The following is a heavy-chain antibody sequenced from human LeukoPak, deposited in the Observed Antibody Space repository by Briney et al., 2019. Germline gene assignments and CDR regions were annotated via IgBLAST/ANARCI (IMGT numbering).Heavy chain of an antibody. CDR1: GFTFSSYA. CDR2: ISYDGSNK. J-gene: IGHJ4*02. Sequence: PGGSLRLSCAASGFTFSSYAMHWVRQAPGKGLEWVAVISYDGSNKYYADSVKGRFTISRDNSKNTLYLQMNSLRAEDTAVYYCASWLSGSGSYYFDYWGQGTLVTVSS. V-gene: IGHV3-30-3*01. CDR3: ASWLSGSGSYYFDY. D-gene: IGHD3-10*01.